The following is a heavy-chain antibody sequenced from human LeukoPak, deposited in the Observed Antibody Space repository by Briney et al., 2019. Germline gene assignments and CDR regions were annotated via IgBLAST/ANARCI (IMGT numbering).Heavy chain of an antibody. CDR1: GFNINTYT. D-gene: IGHD5-24*01. CDR2: IRNSDGMT. V-gene: IGHV3-23*01. CDR3: AKSGYNRFDY. Sequence: PGQSLRLSCDASGFNINTYTMYWVRQAPGQGLEWVSGIRNSDGMTYYADSVRGRFTISRDNSKNTLYLQMNSLRVEDTAVYYCAKSGYNRFDYWGQGTLVTVSS. J-gene: IGHJ4*02.